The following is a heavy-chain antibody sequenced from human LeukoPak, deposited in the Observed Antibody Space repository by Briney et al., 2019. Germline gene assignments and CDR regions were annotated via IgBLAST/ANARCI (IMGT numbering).Heavy chain of an antibody. CDR3: ARGPPYIVVVTAIGFFDY. J-gene: IGHJ4*02. Sequence: SGGSLRLSCAASGFTVSSNYMSWVRQAPGKGLEWVSVIYSDGSTYYADSVKGRFTISRDNSKNTLYLQMNSLRAEDTAVYYCARGPPYIVVVTAIGFFDYWGQGTLVTVSS. D-gene: IGHD2-21*02. CDR2: IYSDGST. CDR1: GFTVSSNY. V-gene: IGHV3-53*01.